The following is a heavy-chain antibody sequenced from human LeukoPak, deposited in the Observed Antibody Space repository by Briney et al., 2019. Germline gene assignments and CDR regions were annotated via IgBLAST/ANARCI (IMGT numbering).Heavy chain of an antibody. Sequence: GESLKISCQASGYTFSDLWIGWVRQMPGQGLEWMGSVYPADSDTRYSPSFQGHVTISADKSISTAYLQWSSLKASDTAIYYCAGRGTGTTLAFDYWGQGTLVTVSS. J-gene: IGHJ4*02. CDR2: VYPADSDT. D-gene: IGHD1-1*01. CDR1: GYTFSDLW. CDR3: AGRGTGTTLAFDY. V-gene: IGHV5-51*01.